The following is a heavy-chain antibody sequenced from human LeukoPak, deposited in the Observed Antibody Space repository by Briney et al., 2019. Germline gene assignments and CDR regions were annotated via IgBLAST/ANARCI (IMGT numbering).Heavy chain of an antibody. CDR2: ISYDGSNK. V-gene: IGHV3-30*18. CDR3: VKDRHYSSSIMGI. CDR1: GFTLSSYD. Sequence: PGGSLRLSCAASGFTLSSYDMHWVRQAPGKGLEWVAVISYDGSNKYYADSVKGRVTISRDNSKNTLYLQMNSLRAEDTAMYYCVKDRHYSSSIMGIWGQGTLVTVSS. D-gene: IGHD6-19*01. J-gene: IGHJ4*02.